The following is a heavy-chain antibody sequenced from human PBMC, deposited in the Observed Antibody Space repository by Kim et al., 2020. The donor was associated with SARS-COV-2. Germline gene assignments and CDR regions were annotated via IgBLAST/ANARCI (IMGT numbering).Heavy chain of an antibody. D-gene: IGHD6-19*01. CDR1: GFTFSSYE. Sequence: GGSLRLSCAASGFTFSSYEMNWVRQAPGKGLEWVSYISSSGSTIYYADSVKGRFTISRDNAKNSLYLQMNSLRAEDTAVYYCARERAGGSGWKRDYYYYYGMDVWGQGTTVTVSS. CDR3: ARERAGGSGWKRDYYYYYGMDV. CDR2: ISSSGSTI. J-gene: IGHJ6*02. V-gene: IGHV3-48*03.